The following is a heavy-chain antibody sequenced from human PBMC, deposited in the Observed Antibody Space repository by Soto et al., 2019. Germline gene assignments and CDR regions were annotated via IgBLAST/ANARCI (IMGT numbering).Heavy chain of an antibody. V-gene: IGHV3-72*01. CDR2: IRDKANSYTT. D-gene: IGHD6-6*01. J-gene: IGHJ6*02. Sequence: EVQLVESGGGLVQPGGSLRLSCAASGFTFSDHYMDWVRQAPGKGLEWIGRIRDKANSYTTEYAASVKGRFSVSREDSESSLYLQMNSLKTDDTATYYCARGSSSSRSFYYYGLDVWGQGTTVTVSS. CDR3: ARGSSSSRSFYYYGLDV. CDR1: GFTFSDHY.